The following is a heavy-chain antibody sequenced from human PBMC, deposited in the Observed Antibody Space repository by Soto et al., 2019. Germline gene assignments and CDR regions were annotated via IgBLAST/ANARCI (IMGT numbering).Heavy chain of an antibody. CDR1: GFTFSSYA. CDR3: AREYYDILTGYYAASDY. D-gene: IGHD3-9*01. Sequence: EVQLVESGGGLVQPGGSLRLSCAASGFTFSSYAMHWVRQAPGKGLEYVSAISSNGGSTYYANSVKGRFTISRDNSKNTLYLQIGSLRAEDMAVYYCAREYYDILTGYYAASDYWGQGTLVTVSS. CDR2: ISSNGGST. J-gene: IGHJ4*02. V-gene: IGHV3-64*01.